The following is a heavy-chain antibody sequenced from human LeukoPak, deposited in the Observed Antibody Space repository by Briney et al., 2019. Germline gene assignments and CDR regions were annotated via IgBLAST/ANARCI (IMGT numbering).Heavy chain of an antibody. CDR1: GFRFSDYY. J-gene: IGHJ4*02. D-gene: IGHD3-3*01. CDR3: ARGKSEFDY. V-gene: IGHV3-11*01. Sequence: GGSLRLSCAASGFRFSDYYMTWIRQAPGKGLEWVSYISTGGGTLYYADSVKGRFTMSRDNAENSLYLEMNSLGAEDTAVYYCARGKSEFDYWGQGTLVIVSS. CDR2: ISTGGGTL.